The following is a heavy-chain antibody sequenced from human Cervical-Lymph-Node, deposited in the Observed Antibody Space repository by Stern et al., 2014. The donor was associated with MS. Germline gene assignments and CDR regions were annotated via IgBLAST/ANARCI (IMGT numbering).Heavy chain of an antibody. CDR1: GYTFTGYS. CDR2: INPNRGGT. D-gene: IGHD3-3*01. V-gene: IGHV1-2*06. CDR3: ARDYTIFGVVSYYGMDV. J-gene: IGHJ6*02. Sequence: VQLVESGAEVKKPGASVKVSCKASGYTFTGYSIHWVRQAPGQGLEWMGRINPNRGGTNYAQEFQGRVTMTRDTSISTAYMELSRLKSDDTAVYYCARDYTIFGVVSYYGMDVWGQGTTVTVSS.